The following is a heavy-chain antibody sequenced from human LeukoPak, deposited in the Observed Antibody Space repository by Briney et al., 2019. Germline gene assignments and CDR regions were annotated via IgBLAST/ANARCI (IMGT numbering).Heavy chain of an antibody. CDR2: IYSGGST. Sequence: GGSLRLSCAASGFTVSSNYMSWVRQAPGKGLEWVSVIYSGGSTYYADSVKGRFTISRDNSKNTLYLQMNSLRAEDTAVYYCARGFTGESDAFDIWGQGTMVTVSS. V-gene: IGHV3-53*01. D-gene: IGHD2-21*01. CDR3: ARGFTGESDAFDI. CDR1: GFTVSSNY. J-gene: IGHJ3*02.